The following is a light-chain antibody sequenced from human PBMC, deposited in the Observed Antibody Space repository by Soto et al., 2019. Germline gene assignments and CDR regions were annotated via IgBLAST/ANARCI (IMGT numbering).Light chain of an antibody. V-gene: IGKV1-12*02. Sequence: IQMTQSPSTVSASVGDRVTLTCRASQGLSSYLAWYQQKPGKAPKLLIYAASNLQSGVPSRFSGSGSGTGFTLTISSLQPEDFATYFCLSGHSRPFGGGTKVDI. CDR1: QGLSSY. CDR3: LSGHSRP. CDR2: AAS. J-gene: IGKJ4*01.